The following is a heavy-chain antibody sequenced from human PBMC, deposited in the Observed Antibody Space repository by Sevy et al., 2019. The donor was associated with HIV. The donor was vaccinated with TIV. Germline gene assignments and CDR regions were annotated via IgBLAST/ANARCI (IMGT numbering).Heavy chain of an antibody. CDR3: AGGAVGASSTHFDY. J-gene: IGHJ4*02. D-gene: IGHD1-26*01. CDR2: FNPDSGYT. Sequence: ASVKVSCKAFGYTFTDYYIHWVRQAPGQGPEWMGWFNPDSGYTNYAQKFLGRVTMTRETSISTAYMDLSRLGSDDTAVYYWAGGAVGASSTHFDYWGQGTLVTVSS. CDR1: GYTFTDYY. V-gene: IGHV1-2*02.